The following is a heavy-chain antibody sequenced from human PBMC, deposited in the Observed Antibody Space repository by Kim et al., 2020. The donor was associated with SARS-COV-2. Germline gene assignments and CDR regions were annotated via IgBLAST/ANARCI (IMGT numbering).Heavy chain of an antibody. Sequence: ASVKVSCKVSGYTLTELSMHWVRQAPGKGLEWMGGFDPEDGETIYAQKFQGRVTMIEDTSTDTAYMELSSLRSEDTAVYYCATSTTVTTSGWFDPWGQGT. CDR3: ATSTTVTTSGWFDP. D-gene: IGHD4-17*01. J-gene: IGHJ5*02. CDR1: GYTLTELS. CDR2: FDPEDGET. V-gene: IGHV1-24*01.